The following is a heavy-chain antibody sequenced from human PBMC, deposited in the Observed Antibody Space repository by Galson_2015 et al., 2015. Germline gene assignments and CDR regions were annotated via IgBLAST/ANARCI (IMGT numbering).Heavy chain of an antibody. J-gene: IGHJ6*03. CDR3: PIHSTTAGGGYYSYMDV. D-gene: IGHD4-11*01. CDR1: GYSFTNYW. CDR2: IYPGDSDT. Sequence: QSGAEVKKPGESLKISCEAFGYSFTNYWIAWVRQMPGKGLEWMGIIYPGDSDTRYSPSFQGQVTISADKSISTAYLQWSSLQASDTAIYYCPIHSTTAGGGYYSYMDVWDKGTTVTVSS. V-gene: IGHV5-51*01.